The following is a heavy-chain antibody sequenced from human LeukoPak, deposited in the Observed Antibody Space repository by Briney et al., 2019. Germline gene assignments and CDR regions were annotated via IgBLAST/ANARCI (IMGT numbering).Heavy chain of an antibody. V-gene: IGHV3-7*03. J-gene: IGHJ6*02. CDR3: ARGGGLDV. Sequence: GGSLRLSCAASGFTFSSYWMSWVRQAPGKGLEWVANIKQDGSEKYYVDSVKGRFTISSDNAKNSLYLQMSNLRAEDTAVYFCARGGGLDVWGQGATVTVSS. CDR1: GFTFSSYW. D-gene: IGHD3-16*01. CDR2: IKQDGSEK.